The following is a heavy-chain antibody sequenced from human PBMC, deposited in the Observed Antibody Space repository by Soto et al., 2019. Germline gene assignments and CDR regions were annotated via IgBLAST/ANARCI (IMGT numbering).Heavy chain of an antibody. Sequence: GGSLRLSCSASGFTCRSYGMHWVRQAPAKGLEWVAVISYDGSNKYYADSVKGRFTISRDNSKNTLYLQMNSLRAEDTAVYYCAKGGVGSTSNAFDIWGQGTMVTVS. D-gene: IGHD1-26*01. V-gene: IGHV3-30*18. CDR2: ISYDGSNK. CDR3: AKGGVGSTSNAFDI. CDR1: GFTCRSYG. J-gene: IGHJ3*02.